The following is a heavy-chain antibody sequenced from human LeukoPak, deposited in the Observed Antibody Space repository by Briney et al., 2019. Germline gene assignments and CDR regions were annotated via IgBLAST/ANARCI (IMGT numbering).Heavy chain of an antibody. CDR1: GVSIRSSDDY. CDR2: IYYSETTGTT. D-gene: IGHD6-13*01. V-gene: IGHV4-39*07. Sequence: PSETLSLTCSVSGVSIRSSDDYWGWIRQSPGKGLEWIGSIYYSETTGTTYYNPSLRSRVTISVDTSKNQFSLKLSSVTAADTAVYYCARAKQQLDWYYYYYYMDVWGKGTTVTVSS. J-gene: IGHJ6*03. CDR3: ARAKQQLDWYYYYYYMDV.